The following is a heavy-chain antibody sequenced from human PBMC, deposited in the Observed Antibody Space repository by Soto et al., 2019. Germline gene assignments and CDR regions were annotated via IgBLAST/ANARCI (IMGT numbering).Heavy chain of an antibody. CDR2: ISGSGGST. CDR3: AKGSEWFQINYFDY. D-gene: IGHD3-3*01. CDR1: GFTFSSYA. V-gene: IGHV3-23*01. J-gene: IGHJ4*02. Sequence: WGSLRLSCAASGFTFSSYAMSWVRQAPGRGLEWVSAISGSGGSTYYADSVKGRFTISRDNSKNTLYLQMNSLRAEDTAVYYCAKGSEWFQINYFDYWGQGTLVTVS.